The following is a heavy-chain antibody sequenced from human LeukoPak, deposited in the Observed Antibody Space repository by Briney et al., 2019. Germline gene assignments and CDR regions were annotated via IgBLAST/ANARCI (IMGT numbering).Heavy chain of an antibody. D-gene: IGHD3-22*01. CDR3: ARISDSSGYYYVDY. J-gene: IGHJ4*02. V-gene: IGHV3-48*03. Sequence: GGSLRLSCAASGFTFSSYEMNWVRQAPGKGLEWVSYISSSGSTIYYADSVKGRFTISRDNAKNSLYLQMNSLRAEDTAVYYCARISDSSGYYYVDYWGQGTLIIVSS. CDR1: GFTFSSYE. CDR2: ISSSGSTI.